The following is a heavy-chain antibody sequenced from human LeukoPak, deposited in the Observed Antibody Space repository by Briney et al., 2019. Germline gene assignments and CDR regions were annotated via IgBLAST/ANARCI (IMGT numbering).Heavy chain of an antibody. J-gene: IGHJ4*02. Sequence: GRSLRLSCAASGFTFSSNWMSWVRQAPGKGLEWVGNIKQDGSEIYYVDSVKGRFTISRDNAKNSLYLQMNSLRAEDTAVYYCARIYGGNSYYFDCWGQGTLVTVSS. V-gene: IGHV3-7*03. CDR2: IKQDGSEI. CDR3: ARIYGGNSYYFDC. D-gene: IGHD4-23*01. CDR1: GFTFSSNW.